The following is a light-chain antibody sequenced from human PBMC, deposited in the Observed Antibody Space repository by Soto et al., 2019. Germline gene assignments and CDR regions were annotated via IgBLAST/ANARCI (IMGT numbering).Light chain of an antibody. Sequence: EIVMTQSPATLSVSAGERATLSCRASQSVSSNLAWYQQKPGQAPRLLIYGASTRATGIPARFSGSGSGTDFTLTISSLQSEDFAVYYCQQYNNWSSLTFGGGTKVEIK. CDR3: QQYNNWSSLT. CDR1: QSVSSN. CDR2: GAS. V-gene: IGKV3-15*01. J-gene: IGKJ4*01.